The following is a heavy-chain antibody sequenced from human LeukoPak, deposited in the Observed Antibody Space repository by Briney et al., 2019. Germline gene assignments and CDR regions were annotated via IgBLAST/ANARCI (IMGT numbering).Heavy chain of an antibody. CDR3: GRSGLVATYFFDY. Sequence: GESLKISCKAFGYSFSTYWIGWVRQMPGKGLEWMGIIYPGDSDTRYSPSFQGQVTISADKSISTAYLHWSSLKASDTAMYYCGRSGLVATYFFDYWGQGTLVPV. J-gene: IGHJ4*02. D-gene: IGHD5-12*01. V-gene: IGHV5-51*01. CDR2: IYPGDSDT. CDR1: GYSFSTYW.